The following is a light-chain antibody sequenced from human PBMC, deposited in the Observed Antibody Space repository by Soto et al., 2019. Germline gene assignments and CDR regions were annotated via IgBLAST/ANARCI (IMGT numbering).Light chain of an antibody. CDR3: SSYTSSSTLL. CDR2: DVS. V-gene: IGLV2-14*01. J-gene: IGLJ2*01. CDR1: SSDVGRYNY. Sequence: QSVLTQPASVSGSPLQSITISCTGTSSDVGRYNYVSWYQQHPGKAPKLMIYDVSNRPSGVSNRFSGSKSGNTASLTISGLQAEDEADYYCSSYTSSSTLLFGGGTKVTVL.